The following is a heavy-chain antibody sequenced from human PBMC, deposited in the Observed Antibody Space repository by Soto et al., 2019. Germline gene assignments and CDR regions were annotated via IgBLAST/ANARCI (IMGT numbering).Heavy chain of an antibody. J-gene: IGHJ4*02. CDR3: AKELSSGWPPSNFDY. CDR1: GFTFSSYG. CDR2: KSYDGSNK. V-gene: IGHV3-30*18. D-gene: IGHD6-19*01. Sequence: PGGSLRLSCAASGFTFSSYGMHWVRQAPGKGLEWVAVKSYDGSNKYYADSVKGRFTISRDNSKNTLYLQMNSLRAEDTAVYYCAKELSSGWPPSNFDYWGQGTLVTVSS.